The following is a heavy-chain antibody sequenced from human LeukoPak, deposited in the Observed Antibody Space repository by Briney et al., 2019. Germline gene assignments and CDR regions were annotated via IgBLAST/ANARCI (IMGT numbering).Heavy chain of an antibody. CDR1: GYSFTSYW. Sequence: GESLKISCKGSGYSFTSYWIGWVRQMPGKGLEWMGIIYPGDSDTRYSPSFQGQVTISADKSISAAYLQWSSLKASDTAMYYCARTTIAAAGLNDASHIWGQGTMVTLSS. D-gene: IGHD6-13*01. CDR2: IYPGDSDT. V-gene: IGHV5-51*01. J-gene: IGHJ3*02. CDR3: ARTTIAAAGLNDASHI.